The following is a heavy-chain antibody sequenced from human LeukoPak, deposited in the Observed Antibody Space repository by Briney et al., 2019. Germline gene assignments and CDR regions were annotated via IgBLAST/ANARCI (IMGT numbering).Heavy chain of an antibody. CDR3: AKWGDFDILTGYYVSDF. D-gene: IGHD3-9*01. Sequence: GESLRLSCVASGVTFSNYVMSAGPQAPGKRREWGSAVTGRGGSTYYADSVKGRFTISRDNSRNTLFLQMNSLRAEDTAIYYCAKWGDFDILTGYYVSDFWGQGTLVTVSS. V-gene: IGHV3-23*01. CDR2: VTGRGGST. J-gene: IGHJ4*02. CDR1: GVTFSNYV.